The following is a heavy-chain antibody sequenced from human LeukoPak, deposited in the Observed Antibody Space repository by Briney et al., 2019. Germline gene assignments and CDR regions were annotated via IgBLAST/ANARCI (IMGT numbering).Heavy chain of an antibody. CDR2: IIPIFGTA. V-gene: IGHV1-69*01. J-gene: IGHJ2*01. CDR1: GGTFSSYA. CDR3: AQRQVVPAASFDL. D-gene: IGHD2-2*01. Sequence: VASVKVSCKASGGTFSSYAISWVRQAPGQGLEWMGGIIPIFGTANYAQKFQGRVTITADESTSTAYMELSSLRSEDTAVYYCAQRQVVPAASFDLWGRGTLVTVSS.